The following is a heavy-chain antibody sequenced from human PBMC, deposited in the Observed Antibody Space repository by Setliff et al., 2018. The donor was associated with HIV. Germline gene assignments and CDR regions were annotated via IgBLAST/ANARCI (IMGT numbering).Heavy chain of an antibody. CDR2: IYYSGTT. Sequence: PSETLSLTCFVSGGAISSSYWTWIRQSAGKGLEWLGYIYYSGTTSYNHSLQSRLPLSLDTSKSHFSLKLTSVTAADTAVYFCARLTSTTNSYDFWGQGMLVTVSS. V-gene: IGHV4-59*12. CDR3: ARLTSTTNSYDF. D-gene: IGHD1-26*01. J-gene: IGHJ4*02. CDR1: GGAISSSY.